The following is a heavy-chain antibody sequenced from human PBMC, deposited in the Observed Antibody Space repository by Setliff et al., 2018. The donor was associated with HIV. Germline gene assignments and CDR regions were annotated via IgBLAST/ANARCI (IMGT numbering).Heavy chain of an antibody. CDR1: GYTLTEIS. J-gene: IGHJ1*01. CDR3: ATDPGYSSTWYSESFQH. D-gene: IGHD6-13*01. Sequence: ASVKVSCKISGYTLTEISIHWVRQAPGKGLEWMANFDPEDGETFYAQKFQGRLTMTEDTSTDTAYMELSSLRSDDTGMYYCATDPGYSSTWYSESFQHWGQGTVVTVSS. CDR2: FDPEDGET. V-gene: IGHV1-24*01.